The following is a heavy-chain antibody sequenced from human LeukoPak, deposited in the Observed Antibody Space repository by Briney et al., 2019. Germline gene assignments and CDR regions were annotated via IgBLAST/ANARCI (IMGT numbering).Heavy chain of an antibody. V-gene: IGHV1-8*03. CDR1: GYTFTSYD. CDR2: MNSNSGNT. Sequence: GASVKVSCKASGYTFTSYDINWVRQATGQGLEWMGWMNSNSGNTGYAQKFRGRVTITRNTSISTAYMELSSLRSEDTAVYYCSAGNWFDPWGQGTLVTVSS. CDR3: SAGNWFDP. J-gene: IGHJ5*02.